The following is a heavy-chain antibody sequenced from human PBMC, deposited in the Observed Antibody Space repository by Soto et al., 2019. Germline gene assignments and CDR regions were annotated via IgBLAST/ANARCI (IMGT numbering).Heavy chain of an antibody. J-gene: IGHJ4*02. Sequence: ASLRLSCAASGFTFSRYSMNWVRQAPGKGLEWVSYISSSSTIYYADSVKGRFTISRDNAKHSLYLQMNSLRAEDTAVYYCARDHYLLTVTTLVYWGQGKLVTVFS. CDR2: ISSSSTI. D-gene: IGHD4-17*01. CDR1: GFTFSRYS. CDR3: ARDHYLLTVTTLVY. V-gene: IGHV3-48*01.